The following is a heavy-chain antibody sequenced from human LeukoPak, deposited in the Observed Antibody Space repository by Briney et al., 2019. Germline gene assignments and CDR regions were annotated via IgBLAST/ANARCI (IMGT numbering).Heavy chain of an antibody. J-gene: IGHJ3*02. Sequence: SETLSLTCTVSGGSISSYYWSWIRQPPGKGLEWIGYIYYSGSTNYNPSLKSRVTISVDTSKNQFSLKLSSVTAADTAVYYCARDGYSGYYAFDIWGRGTMVTVSS. CDR1: GGSISSYY. D-gene: IGHD5-12*01. CDR2: IYYSGST. V-gene: IGHV4-59*01. CDR3: ARDGYSGYYAFDI.